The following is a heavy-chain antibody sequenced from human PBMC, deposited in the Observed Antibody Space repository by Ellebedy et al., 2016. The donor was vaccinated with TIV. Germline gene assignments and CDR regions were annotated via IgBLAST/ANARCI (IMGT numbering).Heavy chain of an antibody. D-gene: IGHD3-3*01. CDR1: GFTFSSYW. J-gene: IGHJ4*02. CDR2: INSDGSST. Sequence: GGSLRLSXAASGFTFSSYWMHWVRQAPGKGLVWVSRINSDGSSTSYADSVKGRFTISRDNAKNTLYLQMNSLRAEDTAVYYCARVKRGLRFLEWSLPTYYFDYWGQGTLVTVSS. V-gene: IGHV3-74*01. CDR3: ARVKRGLRFLEWSLPTYYFDY.